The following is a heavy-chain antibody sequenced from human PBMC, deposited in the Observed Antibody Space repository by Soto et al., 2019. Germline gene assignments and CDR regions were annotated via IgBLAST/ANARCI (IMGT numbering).Heavy chain of an antibody. V-gene: IGHV3-23*01. J-gene: IGHJ6*02. CDR1: GFTFSSYA. Sequence: GGSLRLSCAASGFTFSSYAMSWVRQAPGKGLEWVSAISGSGGSTYYADSVKGRFTISRENSKNTLYLQMNSLRAEDTAVYYCATTQQLVRDAPYYYYGMDVWGQGTTVTVSS. D-gene: IGHD6-13*01. CDR2: ISGSGGST. CDR3: ATTQQLVRDAPYYYYGMDV.